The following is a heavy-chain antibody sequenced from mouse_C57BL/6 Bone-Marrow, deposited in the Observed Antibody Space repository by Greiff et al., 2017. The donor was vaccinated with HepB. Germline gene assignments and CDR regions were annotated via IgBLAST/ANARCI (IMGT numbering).Heavy chain of an antibody. CDR1: GYTFTDHI. CDR3: ASSEGMLLRSRYVDV. CDR2: IYPGDGST. J-gene: IGHJ1*03. V-gene: IGHV1-78*01. Sequence: VQLQQSDAELVKPGASVKISCKASGYTFTDHIIHWMKQRPEQGLEWIGYIYPGDGSTKYNEKFKGKATLTADKSSSTAYMQLNSLTSEDSAVYFCASSEGMLLRSRYVDVWGTGTTVTVSS. D-gene: IGHD1-1*01.